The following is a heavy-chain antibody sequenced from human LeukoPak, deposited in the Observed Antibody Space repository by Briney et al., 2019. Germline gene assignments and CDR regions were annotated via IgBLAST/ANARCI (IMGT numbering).Heavy chain of an antibody. Sequence: PSETLSLTCTVSGGSVSSYYWSWIRQPAGKGLEWIGRIYTSGSTDYNPSLKTRVAMSVDTSKNQLSLKLRFVTAADTAVYYCARDHWGVGAGEWFDPWGQGTLVTVSS. J-gene: IGHJ5*02. V-gene: IGHV4-4*07. CDR2: IYTSGST. CDR3: ARDHWGVGAGEWFDP. CDR1: GGSVSSYY. D-gene: IGHD3-16*01.